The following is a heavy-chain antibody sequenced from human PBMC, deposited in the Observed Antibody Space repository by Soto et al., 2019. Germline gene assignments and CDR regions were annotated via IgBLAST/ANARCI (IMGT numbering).Heavy chain of an antibody. CDR3: ARTPSYYDMDV. V-gene: IGHV1-3*01. CDR1: GYTFTSYA. Sequence: APVKVSCKASGYTFTSYAMHWVRQAPGQRHERMGWINAGNSNTKYSQKFQGRVTITRDTSASTAYMELSSLRSEDTAVYYCARTPSYYDMDVWGQGTTVTVSS. J-gene: IGHJ6*02. D-gene: IGHD3-10*01. CDR2: INAGNSNT.